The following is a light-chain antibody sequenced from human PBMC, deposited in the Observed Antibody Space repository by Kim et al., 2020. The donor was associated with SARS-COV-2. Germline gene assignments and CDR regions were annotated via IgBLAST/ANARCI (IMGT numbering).Light chain of an antibody. CDR3: QQYGSSPLT. J-gene: IGKJ4*01. CDR1: QSVDNNY. V-gene: IGKV3-20*01. Sequence: EIVLTQSPGTLSLSPGESATLSCRASQSVDNNYLAWYKQKPGQAPRLFIYGASTRAFGIPDRFSGSGSGTDFTLSISRLEPEDFAVYFCQQYGSSPLTFGGGTKVDIK. CDR2: GAS.